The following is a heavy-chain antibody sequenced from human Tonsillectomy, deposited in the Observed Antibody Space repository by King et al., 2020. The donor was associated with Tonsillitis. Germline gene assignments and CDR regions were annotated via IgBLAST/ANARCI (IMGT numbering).Heavy chain of an antibody. V-gene: IGHV3-23*04. CDR1: GFSFSSYA. CDR3: AKMGARISMLLGVPDYYYYGMDV. CDR2: ISGSGGST. Sequence: VQLVESGGGLVQPGGSLRLSCAASGFSFSSYAMRWVRQAPGKGLEWVSAISGSGGSTFYADSVKGRFTISRDNSKNTLYLQMNSLRAEDTAVYYCAKMGARISMLLGVPDYYYYGMDVWGEATTVAVCS. J-gene: IGHJ6*01. D-gene: IGHD3-10*01.